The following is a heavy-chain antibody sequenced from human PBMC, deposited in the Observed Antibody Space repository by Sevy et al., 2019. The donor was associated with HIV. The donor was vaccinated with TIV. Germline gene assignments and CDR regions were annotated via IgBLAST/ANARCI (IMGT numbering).Heavy chain of an antibody. J-gene: IGHJ3*02. Sequence: GGSLRLSCAASGFTFSSYSMNWVRQVPGKGLEWVSYISSSSSTIYNADSVKGRFTISRDNTKNSLYLQMNSLRDEDTAVYYCARGPARPGAFDIWGQGTMVTVSS. V-gene: IGHV3-48*02. CDR3: ARGPARPGAFDI. CDR2: ISSSSSTI. CDR1: GFTFSSYS.